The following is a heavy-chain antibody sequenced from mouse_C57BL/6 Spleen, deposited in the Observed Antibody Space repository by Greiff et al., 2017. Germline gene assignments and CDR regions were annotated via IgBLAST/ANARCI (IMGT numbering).Heavy chain of an antibody. J-gene: IGHJ1*03. Sequence: VQLQQPGTELVKPGASVKLSCKASGYTFTCYWMHWVKQRPGQGLEWIGYINPSNGGTNYNEKFKSKATLTVDKSSSTAYMQLSSLTSEDSAVYYCARLGPNWYFDVWGTGTTVTVSS. D-gene: IGHD4-1*01. CDR2: INPSNGGT. V-gene: IGHV1-53*01. CDR1: GYTFTCYW. CDR3: ARLGPNWYFDV.